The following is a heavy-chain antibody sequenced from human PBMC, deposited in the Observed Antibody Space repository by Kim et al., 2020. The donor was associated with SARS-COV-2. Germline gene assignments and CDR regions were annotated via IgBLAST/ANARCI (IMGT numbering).Heavy chain of an antibody. CDR3: ARDLRYCYGSGVDY. D-gene: IGHD3-10*01. Sequence: NPSLKSRVTISVDTSKNQFSRKLSSVTAADTAVYYCARDLRYCYGSGVDYWGQGTLVTVSS. J-gene: IGHJ4*02. V-gene: IGHV4-39*07.